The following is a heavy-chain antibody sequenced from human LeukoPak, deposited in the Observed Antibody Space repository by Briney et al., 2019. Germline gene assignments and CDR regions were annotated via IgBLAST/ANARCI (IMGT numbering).Heavy chain of an antibody. Sequence: GGSLRLSCAASGFTFSSYGMHWVRQAPGKGLEWVAVIWYDGSNKYYADSVKGRFTISRDNSKNTLYLQMNSLRAEDTAVYYCARDFFPVRSSWSNSWGQGALVTVSS. CDR3: ARDFFPVRSSWSNS. J-gene: IGHJ5*01. D-gene: IGHD6-13*01. CDR1: GFTFSSYG. V-gene: IGHV3-33*01. CDR2: IWYDGSNK.